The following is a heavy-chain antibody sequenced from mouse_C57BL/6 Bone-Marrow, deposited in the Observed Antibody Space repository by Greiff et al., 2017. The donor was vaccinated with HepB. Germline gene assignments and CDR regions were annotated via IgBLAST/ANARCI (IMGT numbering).Heavy chain of an antibody. Sequence: QVQLQQPGAELVMPGASVKLSCKASGYTFTSYWMHWVKQRPGQGLEWIGEIDPSDSYTNYNQKFKGKSTLTVDKSSSTAYMQLSSLTSEDSAVYYCARRDGYYNPFAYWGQGTLVTVSA. CDR1: GYTFTSYW. CDR3: ARRDGYYNPFAY. V-gene: IGHV1-69*01. J-gene: IGHJ3*01. CDR2: IDPSDSYT. D-gene: IGHD2-3*01.